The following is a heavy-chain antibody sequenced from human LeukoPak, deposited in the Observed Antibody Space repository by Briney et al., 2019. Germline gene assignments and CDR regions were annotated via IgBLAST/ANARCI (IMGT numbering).Heavy chain of an antibody. V-gene: IGHV4-39*07. CDR1: GGSISSSSYY. CDR2: IYYSGST. Sequence: SETLSLTCTVSGGSISSSSYYWGWIRQPPGKGLEWIGSIYYSGSTYYNPSLKSRVTISVDTSKNQFSLKLSSVTAADTAVYYCARHFDFRGSHDRGFDPWGQGTLVTVSS. D-gene: IGHD3/OR15-3a*01. J-gene: IGHJ5*02. CDR3: ARHFDFRGSHDRGFDP.